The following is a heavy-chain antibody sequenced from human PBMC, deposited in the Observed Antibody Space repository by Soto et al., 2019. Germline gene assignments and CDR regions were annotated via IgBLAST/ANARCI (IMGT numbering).Heavy chain of an antibody. J-gene: IGHJ6*02. CDR1: GFTFSSCA. CDR3: AKGRSSYSYYGVDV. CDR2: IIDSGGST. V-gene: IGHV3-23*01. D-gene: IGHD6-6*01. Sequence: EVQLLESGGGLVQPGGSLRLSCAASGFTFSSCAMGWVRQAPGKGLEWVSDIIDSGGSTYYADSVKGRFTISRDNSKSTLYLQMNSLRAEDTALYYCAKGRSSYSYYGVDVWGQGTTVTVSS.